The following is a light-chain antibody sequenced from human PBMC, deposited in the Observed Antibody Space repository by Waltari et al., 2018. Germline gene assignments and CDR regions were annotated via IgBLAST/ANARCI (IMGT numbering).Light chain of an antibody. CDR3: QQYNNWPPWT. CDR2: AAS. V-gene: IGKV3-15*01. J-gene: IGKJ1*01. Sequence: EIVLTQSPATPSVSPGERATLSCRASQSVSSNLAWYQQKPGQAPRLLIYAASTRATGIPSRFSGSGSGTEFTLSISSLQSEDFAIYYCQQYNNWPPWTFGQGTKVEMK. CDR1: QSVSSN.